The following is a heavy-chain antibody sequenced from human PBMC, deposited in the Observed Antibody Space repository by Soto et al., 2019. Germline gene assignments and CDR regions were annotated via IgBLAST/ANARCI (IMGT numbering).Heavy chain of an antibody. CDR1: GFTFSSYG. CDR3: AKVRHSSGWSFGYY. CDR2: ISYDGSNK. Sequence: QVQLVESGGGVVQPGRSLRLSCAASGFTFSSYGMHWVRQAPGKGLEWVAVISYDGSNKYYADSVKGLFTISRDNSKNTLYLQMNSLRAEDTAVFYCAKVRHSSGWSFGYYWGQASLV. J-gene: IGHJ4*02. D-gene: IGHD6-13*01. V-gene: IGHV3-30*18.